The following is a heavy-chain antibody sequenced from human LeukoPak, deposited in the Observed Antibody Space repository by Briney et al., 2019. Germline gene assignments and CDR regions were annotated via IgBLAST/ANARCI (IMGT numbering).Heavy chain of an antibody. CDR1: GFTFGSYA. CDR2: ISNSGDGS. V-gene: IGHV3-23*01. CDR3: AVSAFGRPSPNWFDP. D-gene: IGHD3-16*01. J-gene: IGHJ5*02. Sequence: GGSLRLSCAASGFTFGSYAMSWVRQAPGKGLEWVSGISNSGDGSYYADSVKGRFTISRDNSKNTLFLVMDSLRAADTAVYYCAVSAFGRPSPNWFDPWGQGTPVIVSS.